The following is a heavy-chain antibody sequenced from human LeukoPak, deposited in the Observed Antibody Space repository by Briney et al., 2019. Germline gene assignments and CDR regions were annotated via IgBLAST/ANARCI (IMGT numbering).Heavy chain of an antibody. D-gene: IGHD2-21*02. CDR3: AKDISGGDCPDY. V-gene: IGHV3-23*01. CDR2: TSSSDPGT. Sequence: GGSLRLSCVASGFRLSSYAMSWVRQAPGKGLEWISATSSSDPGTYYADSVRGRFTISRDNSKNTLYLQMNSLRAEDTAVYYCAKDISGGDCPDYWGQGTLVTVSS. CDR1: GFRLSSYA. J-gene: IGHJ4*02.